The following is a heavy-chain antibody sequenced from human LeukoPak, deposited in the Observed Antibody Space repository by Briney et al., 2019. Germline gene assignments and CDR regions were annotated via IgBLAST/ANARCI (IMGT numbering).Heavy chain of an antibody. Sequence: SETLSLTCAVYGGSFSGYYWSWIRQPPGKGLEWIGEINHSGSTNYNPSLKSRVTISVDTSKNQFSLKLSSVTAADTAVYYCARGEIAVAGTGLYYYYYGMDVWGQGTTVTVSS. CDR2: INHSGST. D-gene: IGHD6-19*01. CDR1: GGSFSGYY. V-gene: IGHV4-34*01. CDR3: ARGEIAVAGTGLYYYYYGMDV. J-gene: IGHJ6*02.